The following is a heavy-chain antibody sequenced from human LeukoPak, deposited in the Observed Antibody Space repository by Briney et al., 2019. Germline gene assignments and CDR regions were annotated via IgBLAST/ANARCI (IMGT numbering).Heavy chain of an antibody. J-gene: IGHJ4*02. CDR1: GFFFNSYW. Sequence: GGSLRLSCVTSGFFFNSYWMSWVRQAPGKGLEWVAVIWYDGSNKYYADSVKGRFTISRDNPKNTLYVQMNSLRAEDTAVYYCARGRGADYGGNSGYFDYWGQGTLVTVSS. D-gene: IGHD4-23*01. V-gene: IGHV3-33*08. CDR2: IWYDGSNK. CDR3: ARGRGADYGGNSGYFDY.